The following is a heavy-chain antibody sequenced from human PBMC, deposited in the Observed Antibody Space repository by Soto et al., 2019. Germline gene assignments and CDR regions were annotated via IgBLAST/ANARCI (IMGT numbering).Heavy chain of an antibody. D-gene: IGHD1-26*01. CDR3: ARVNSGSPDY. CDR2: ISYDGSNK. CDR1: GFTFSSYA. V-gene: IGHV3-30-3*01. Sequence: QVQLVESGGGVVQPGRSLRLSCAASGFTFSSYAMHWVRQAPGKGLEWVAVISYDGSNKYYADSVKGRFTISRDNSKNTLDLQMNSLRAEDTAVYYCARVNSGSPDYWGQGTLVTVSS. J-gene: IGHJ4*02.